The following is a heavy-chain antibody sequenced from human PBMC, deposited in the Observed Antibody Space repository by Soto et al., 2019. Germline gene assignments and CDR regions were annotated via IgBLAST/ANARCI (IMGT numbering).Heavy chain of an antibody. CDR2: IYHSGST. CDR1: GGSISSGGYS. Sequence: SETLSLTCAVSGGSISSGGYSWSWIRQPPGKGLEWIGYIYHSGSTYYNPSLKSRVTISVDRSKNQFSLKLSSVTAADTAVYYCARDNSYGFDYWGQGTLVTV. D-gene: IGHD5-18*01. J-gene: IGHJ4*02. V-gene: IGHV4-30-2*01. CDR3: ARDNSYGFDY.